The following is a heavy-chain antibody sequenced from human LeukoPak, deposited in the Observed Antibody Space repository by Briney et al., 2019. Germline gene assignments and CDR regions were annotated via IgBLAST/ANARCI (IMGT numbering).Heavy chain of an antibody. CDR2: IYYTGST. CDR3: ARDNGSGLIDY. V-gene: IGHV4-59*01. CDR1: GGSISSYY. J-gene: IGHJ4*02. Sequence: SETLSLTCTVSGGSISSYYWSWIRQPPGKGLEWIGYIYYTGSTNYNPSLKSRVTISVDTSKNQFSLKLGSVTAADTAVYYCARDNGSGLIDYWGQGTLVTVSS. D-gene: IGHD6-19*01.